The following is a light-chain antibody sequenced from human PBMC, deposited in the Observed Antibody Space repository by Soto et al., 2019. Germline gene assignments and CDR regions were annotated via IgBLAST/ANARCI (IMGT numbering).Light chain of an antibody. CDR1: SSNIGRNT. CDR2: SNN. J-gene: IGLJ1*01. V-gene: IGLV1-44*01. CDR3: AAWDDSLTDYV. Sequence: QSVLTQAPSASETPGQRVTISCSGGSSNIGRNTVNWYQQLPGTAPKLLIYSNNRRPSGVPDRFSGSKSGTSASLAISGLQSEDEADYSSAAWDDSLTDYVFGTGTKVPVL.